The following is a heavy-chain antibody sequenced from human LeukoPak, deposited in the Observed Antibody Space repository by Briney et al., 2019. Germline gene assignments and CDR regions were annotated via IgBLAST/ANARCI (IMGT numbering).Heavy chain of an antibody. V-gene: IGHV3-66*01. Sequence: HPGGSLRLSCAASGFTFSDYYMSWVRQAPGKGLEWVSVIYSGGSTYYADSVKGRFTISRDNSKNTLYLQMNSLRAEDTAVYYCARKSGGSGSYYNVPIDYWGQGTLVTVSS. J-gene: IGHJ4*02. D-gene: IGHD3-10*01. CDR1: GFTFSDYY. CDR2: IYSGGST. CDR3: ARKSGGSGSYYNVPIDY.